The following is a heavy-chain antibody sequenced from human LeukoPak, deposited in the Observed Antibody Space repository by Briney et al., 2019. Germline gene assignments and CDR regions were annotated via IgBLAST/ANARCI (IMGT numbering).Heavy chain of an antibody. Sequence: SETLSLTCTVSGGSISSYHWSWFRQPAGKGLEWIGRLSTSGSTNYNPSLKSRVTMSVDTSKNQFSLKLSSVTAADTAVYYCARVVAAKYYFDYWGQGTLVTVSS. J-gene: IGHJ4*02. V-gene: IGHV4-4*07. CDR2: LSTSGST. CDR3: ARVVAAKYYFDY. D-gene: IGHD2-15*01. CDR1: GGSISSYH.